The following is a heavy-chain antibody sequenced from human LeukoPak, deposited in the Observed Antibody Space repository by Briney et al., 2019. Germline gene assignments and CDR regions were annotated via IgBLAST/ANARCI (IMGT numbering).Heavy chain of an antibody. V-gene: IGHV4-34*01. J-gene: IGHJ6*03. Sequence: SETLSLTCAVYGGSFSGYYWSWIRQPPGKGLEWIGEINHSGSTNYNPSLKSRVTISVDTSKNQFSLKLSSVTAADTAVYYCARVIYSYMEVWGKGTTVTVSS. CDR3: ARVIYSYMEV. D-gene: IGHD5-18*01. CDR1: GGSFSGYY. CDR2: INHSGST.